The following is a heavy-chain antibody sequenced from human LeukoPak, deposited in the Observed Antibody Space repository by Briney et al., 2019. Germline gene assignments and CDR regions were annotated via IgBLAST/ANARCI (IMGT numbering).Heavy chain of an antibody. CDR3: ARDSGVGDDSSGYLFY. Sequence: GASVKVSCKSSGYTFTSYYMHWVRQPPGQGLEWMGIINPSGGSTSYAQKFQGRVTMTRDTSTSTVYMELSSLRSEDTAVYYCARDSGVGDDSSGYLFYWGQGTLVTVSS. D-gene: IGHD3-22*01. CDR2: INPSGGST. V-gene: IGHV1-46*01. J-gene: IGHJ4*02. CDR1: GYTFTSYY.